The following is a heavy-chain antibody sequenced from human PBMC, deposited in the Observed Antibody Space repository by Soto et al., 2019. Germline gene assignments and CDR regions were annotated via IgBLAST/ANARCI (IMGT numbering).Heavy chain of an antibody. J-gene: IGHJ4*01. CDR3: TTDSRTTMPEIRFDY. CDR2: VKSKADGGSG. V-gene: IGHV3-15*07. CDR1: GFPFNNAW. Sequence: GGSLRLSCAASGFPFNNAWINWVRQVPGKGLEWVGRVKSKADGGSGDYAAPVKGRFVVSRDDSKDIVYLQMNSLKIEDTGVYYCTTDSRTTMPEIRFDYWGHGTQVTVSS. D-gene: IGHD3-10*01.